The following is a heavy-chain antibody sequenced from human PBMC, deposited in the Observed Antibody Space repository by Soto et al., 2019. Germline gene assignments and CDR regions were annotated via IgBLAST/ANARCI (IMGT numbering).Heavy chain of an antibody. J-gene: IGHJ6*02. D-gene: IGHD6-19*01. CDR3: AALWSIAMAAHYGMDV. CDR1: GFTFTSSA. Sequence: SVKVSCKASGFTFTSSAVQWVRQARGQRLEWIGWIVIGSGNTNYAQKFQERVTITRDMSTSTAYMELSSLRSEDTAVYYCAALWSIAMAAHYGMDVWGQGTTVTVSS. V-gene: IGHV1-58*01. CDR2: IVIGSGNT.